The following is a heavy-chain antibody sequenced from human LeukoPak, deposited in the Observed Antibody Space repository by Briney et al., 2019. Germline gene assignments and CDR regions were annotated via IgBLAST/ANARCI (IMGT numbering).Heavy chain of an antibody. J-gene: IGHJ4*02. D-gene: IGHD6-6*01. CDR1: GGSISSGGYS. CDR2: IYHSGST. Sequence: SETLSLTCAVSGGSISSGGYSWSWIRQPPGKGLEWIGYIYHSGSTYYNPSLKSRVTISVDKSKNQFSLKLSSVTAADTAVYYCARAIAARPGVDYFDYWGQGTLVTVSS. V-gene: IGHV4-30-2*01. CDR3: ARAIAARPGVDYFDY.